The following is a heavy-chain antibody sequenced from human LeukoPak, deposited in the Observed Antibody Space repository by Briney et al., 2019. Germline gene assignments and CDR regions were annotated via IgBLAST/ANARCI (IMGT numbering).Heavy chain of an antibody. Sequence: SQARSVTCAFRGEDISSKSGGSKLSRQSASRSLDSLVRTYYRSHFYNHYAPAVKSRISITGETSKNQFSLRLNSVTPEDAAVYYCARGLYNSGWAFQYCGQGVLVADSS. J-gene: IGHJ4*02. D-gene: IGHD6-19*01. CDR1: GEDISSKSGG. CDR3: ARGLYNSGWAFQY. V-gene: IGHV6-1*01. CDR2: TYYRSHFYN.